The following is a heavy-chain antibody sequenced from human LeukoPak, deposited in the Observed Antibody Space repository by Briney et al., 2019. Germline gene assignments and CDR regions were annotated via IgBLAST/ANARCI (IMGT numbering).Heavy chain of an antibody. CDR1: GGSISSSNYY. CDR2: IYYSGST. CDR3: ARVGGTNYYYYGMDV. Sequence: SETLSLTCTVSGGSISSSNYYWGWIRQPPGKGLEWIGSIYYSGSTYYSPSLKSRVTISVDTSKNQFSLKLSSVTAADTAVYYCARVGGTNYYYYGMDVWGQGTTVTVSS. J-gene: IGHJ6*02. D-gene: IGHD1-1*01. V-gene: IGHV4-39*07.